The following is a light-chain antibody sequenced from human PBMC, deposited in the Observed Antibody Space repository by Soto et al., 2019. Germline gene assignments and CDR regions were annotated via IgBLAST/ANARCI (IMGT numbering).Light chain of an antibody. CDR3: QQYNDSPWT. CDR1: QSISSR. J-gene: IGKJ1*01. Sequence: DIQMTQSPSTLSASVGDRVTITCRASQSISSRLAWYQQEPGKAPKLLMYKASTLEGGVPSRFSGSESGTEFTLTISSLQPDDFATYYCQQYNDSPWTFGRGTKVEI. CDR2: KAS. V-gene: IGKV1-5*03.